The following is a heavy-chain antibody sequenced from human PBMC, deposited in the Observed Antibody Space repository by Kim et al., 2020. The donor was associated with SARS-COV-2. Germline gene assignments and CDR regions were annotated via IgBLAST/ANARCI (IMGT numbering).Heavy chain of an antibody. CDR1: GFTFGDYA. CDR3: TRGPQYYDFWSGYYSYYYYGMDV. D-gene: IGHD3-3*01. Sequence: GGSLRLSCTASGFTFGDYAMSWVRQAPGKGLEWVGFIRSKAYGGTTEYAASVKGRFTISRDDSKSIAYLQMNSLKTEDTAVYYCTRGPQYYDFWSGYYSYYYYGMDVWGQGTTVTVSS. V-gene: IGHV3-49*04. J-gene: IGHJ6*02. CDR2: IRSKAYGGTT.